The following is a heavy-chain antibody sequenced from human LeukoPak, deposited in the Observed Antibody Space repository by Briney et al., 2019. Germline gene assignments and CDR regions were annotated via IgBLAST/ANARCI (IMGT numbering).Heavy chain of an antibody. J-gene: IGHJ4*02. D-gene: IGHD6-13*01. V-gene: IGHV3-53*01. Sequence: PGGSLRLSCAVSGFTVSNNYMSWVRQAPGKGLEWVSVLYSGGNTYYADSVKGRFSISRDNSKNTLYLQMNNLRVDDTAVYYCARDRNSNNWFFFWGQGTLVTVSS. CDR1: GFTVSNNY. CDR3: ARDRNSNNWFFF. CDR2: LYSGGNT.